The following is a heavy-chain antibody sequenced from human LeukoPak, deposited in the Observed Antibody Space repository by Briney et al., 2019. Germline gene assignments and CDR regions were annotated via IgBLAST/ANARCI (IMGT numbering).Heavy chain of an antibody. CDR2: IYPGDSDT. Sequence: GESLKISCKGSGYSFTSYWIGWVRQMPGKGLEWMGIIYPGDSDTRYSPSFQGQVTISADKSISTAYLQWSSLKASDTAMYYCARLPYYDFWSGPGWFDPWGQGTLVTVSP. V-gene: IGHV5-51*01. D-gene: IGHD3-3*01. CDR3: ARLPYYDFWSGPGWFDP. J-gene: IGHJ5*02. CDR1: GYSFTSYW.